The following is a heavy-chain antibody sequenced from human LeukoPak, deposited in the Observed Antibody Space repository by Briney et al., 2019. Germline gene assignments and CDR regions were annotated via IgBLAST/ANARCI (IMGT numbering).Heavy chain of an antibody. V-gene: IGHV3-11*04. CDR2: ISSSGSTI. D-gene: IGHD3-3*01. Sequence: PGGSLRLSCAASGFTFSDYYMSWIRQAPGKGLEWVSYISSSGSTIYYADSVKGRFTISRDNAKNSLYLQMNSLRAEDTAVYYCARDARHYDFWSGYYYGMDVWGQGTTVTVSS. J-gene: IGHJ6*02. CDR3: ARDARHYDFWSGYYYGMDV. CDR1: GFTFSDYY.